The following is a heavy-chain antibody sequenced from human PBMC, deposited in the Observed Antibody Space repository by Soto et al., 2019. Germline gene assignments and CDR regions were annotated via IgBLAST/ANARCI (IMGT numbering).Heavy chain of an antibody. CDR2: IYWDDDK. CDR3: AHSYLNPFDYGDYYFDY. CDR1: VFSLSTSGVG. D-gene: IGHD4-17*01. V-gene: IGHV2-5*02. J-gene: IGHJ4*02. Sequence: SGRTLVNPTQTLTLTCTFSVFSLSTSGVGVGWIRQPPGKALEWLALIYWDDDKRYSPSLKSRLTITKDTSKNQVVLTMTNMDPVDTATYYCAHSYLNPFDYGDYYFDYWGQGTLVTVSS.